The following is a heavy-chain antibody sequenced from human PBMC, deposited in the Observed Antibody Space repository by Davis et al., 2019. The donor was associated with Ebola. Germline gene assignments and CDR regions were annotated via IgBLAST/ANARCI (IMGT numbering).Heavy chain of an antibody. V-gene: IGHV3-7*03. CDR3: ARGSRNMDV. CDR2: IKEDGSEK. CDR1: GFTFRSYW. Sequence: PGGSLRLSCAASGFTFRSYWMSWVRQAPGKGLKWVAKIKEDGSEKLEVDSVKGRFTISRDNAKDSLYLQMNSLRAEDTAVYYCARGSRNMDVWGQGTTVTVSS. J-gene: IGHJ6*02.